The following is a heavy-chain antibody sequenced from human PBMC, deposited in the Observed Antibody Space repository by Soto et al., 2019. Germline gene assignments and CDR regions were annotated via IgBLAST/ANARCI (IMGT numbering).Heavy chain of an antibody. Sequence: QVQLVQSGAEVKKPGASVKVSCKASGYTFTSYYMHWVRQSPGQGLEWMGIINPSGGSTSYAQKFQGRVTMTRDTSTCTVYMELSSLRSEDTAVYYCATSYCSGGSCYSYDYWGQGTLVTVSS. V-gene: IGHV1-46*03. CDR3: ATSYCSGGSCYSYDY. J-gene: IGHJ4*02. CDR1: GYTFTSYY. D-gene: IGHD2-15*01. CDR2: INPSGGST.